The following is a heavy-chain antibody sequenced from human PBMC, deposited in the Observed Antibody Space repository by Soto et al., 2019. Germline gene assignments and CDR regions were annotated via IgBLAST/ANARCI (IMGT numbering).Heavy chain of an antibody. J-gene: IGHJ3*02. CDR1: GCTFSSYA. V-gene: IGHV1-69*05. CDR2: IIPIFGTA. D-gene: IGHD6-13*01. CDR3: ARDPWGIAAAGTFAGAFDI. Sequence: GASVKVSCKASGCTFSSYAISCVRQAPGQGLEWMGGIIPIFGTANYADSVKGRFTISRDNSKNTLYLQMNSLRAEDTAVYYCARDPWGIAAAGTFAGAFDIWGQGTMVTVSS.